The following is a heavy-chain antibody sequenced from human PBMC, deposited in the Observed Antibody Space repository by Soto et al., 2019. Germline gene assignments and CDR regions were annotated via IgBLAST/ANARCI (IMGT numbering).Heavy chain of an antibody. J-gene: IGHJ4*02. V-gene: IGHV1-18*01. CDR2: ISAHNGNT. CDR1: GYDFTTYG. D-gene: IGHD1-1*01. CDR3: ARARYGDY. Sequence: QVHLVQSGAEVKKSGASVKVSCKGSGYDFTTYGITWVRQAPGQGLEWMAWISAHNGNTDYAKKLKVRFTVTRDTFTRIAYKELRSLRYDDTAVSYCARARYGDYWGQGAMVPVSS.